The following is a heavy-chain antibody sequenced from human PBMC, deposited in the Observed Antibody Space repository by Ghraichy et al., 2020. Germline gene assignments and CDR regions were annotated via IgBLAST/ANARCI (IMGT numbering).Heavy chain of an antibody. CDR3: ARGRPSSGGVDWFDP. CDR1: GGSIRSYY. D-gene: IGHD2-15*01. CDR2: IYYSGST. Sequence: SETLSLTCTVSGGSIRSYYWSWIRQPPGKGLEWIGYIYYSGSTKYNPSLKSRVTISVDTSKNQFSLKLRSVTAADTAVYYCARGRPSSGGVDWFDPWGQGTLVTVS. V-gene: IGHV4-59*01. J-gene: IGHJ5*02.